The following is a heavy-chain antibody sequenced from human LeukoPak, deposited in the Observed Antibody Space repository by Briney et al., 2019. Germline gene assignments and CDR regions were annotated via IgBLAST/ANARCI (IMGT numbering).Heavy chain of an antibody. CDR3: ARVRSSSWYERLPYYYYYYMDV. CDR2: MNPNSGNT. D-gene: IGHD6-13*01. V-gene: IGHV1-8*03. Sequence: ASVKVSCKASGYTFTSYDINWVRQATGQGLEWMGWMNPNSGNTGYAQKFQGRVTITRNTSISTAYMELSSLRSEDTAVYYCARVRSSSWYERLPYYYYYYMDVWGKGTTVTVSS. J-gene: IGHJ6*03. CDR1: GYTFTSYD.